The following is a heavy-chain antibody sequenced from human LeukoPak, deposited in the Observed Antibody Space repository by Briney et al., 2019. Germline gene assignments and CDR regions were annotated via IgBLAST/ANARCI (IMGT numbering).Heavy chain of an antibody. CDR2: ISYDGSNK. CDR3: ARVYSFYYFDY. Sequence: PGGSLRLPCAASGFTFSSYAMHWVRQAPGKGLEWVAVISYDGSNKYYADSVKGRFTISRDNSKNTLYLQMNSLRAEDTAVYYCARVYSFYYFDYWGQGTLVTVSS. CDR1: GFTFSSYA. J-gene: IGHJ4*02. D-gene: IGHD2-15*01. V-gene: IGHV3-30-3*01.